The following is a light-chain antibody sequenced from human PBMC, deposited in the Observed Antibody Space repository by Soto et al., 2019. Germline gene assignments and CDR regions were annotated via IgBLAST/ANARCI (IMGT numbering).Light chain of an antibody. CDR2: DVS. CDR1: SSDFGGYSY. Sequence: SLLTQPASLSGSPGQSITISCTGSSSDFGGYSYVSWYQQHPGKAPKLMIYDVSNRPSGVSSRFSGSKSGNTASLTISGLQAEDEADYYCSSYTSSSTLVVFGTGTKVTVL. V-gene: IGLV2-14*03. CDR3: SSYTSSSTLVV. J-gene: IGLJ1*01.